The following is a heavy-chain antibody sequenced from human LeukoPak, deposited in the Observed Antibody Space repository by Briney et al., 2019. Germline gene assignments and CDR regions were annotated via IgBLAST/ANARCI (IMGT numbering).Heavy chain of an antibody. CDR3: ARDRFCHPPCAYGDASDY. J-gene: IGHJ4*02. Sequence: ASVKVSCKASGYTFTSYGISWVRQAPGQGLEWMGWISAYNGNTNYAQKLQGRVTMTTDTSPSTAYMELRSLRSDDTAVYYCARDRFCHPPCAYGDASDYWGQGTLVTVSS. CDR1: GYTFTSYG. CDR2: ISAYNGNT. V-gene: IGHV1-18*01. D-gene: IGHD4-17*01.